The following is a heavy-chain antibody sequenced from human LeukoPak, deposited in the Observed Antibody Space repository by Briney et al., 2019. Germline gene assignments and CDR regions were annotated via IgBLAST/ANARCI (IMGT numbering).Heavy chain of an antibody. CDR1: GFTFNDYA. D-gene: IGHD6-13*01. CDR2: ISGDGGST. Sequence: GGSLRLSCAASGFTFNDYAMHWVRQAPGKGLEWVSLISGDGGSTYYADSVKGRFTISRDNSKNTLYLQMNSLRAEDTAVYYCAKGRIAAADFDYWGQGTLVTVSS. CDR3: AKGRIAAADFDY. J-gene: IGHJ4*02. V-gene: IGHV3-43*02.